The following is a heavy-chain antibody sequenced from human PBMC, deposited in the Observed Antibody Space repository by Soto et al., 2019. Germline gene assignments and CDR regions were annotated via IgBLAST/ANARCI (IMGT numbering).Heavy chain of an antibody. D-gene: IGHD6-19*01. CDR1: GFTFSSYA. CDR2: ISGSGGST. V-gene: IGHV3-23*01. J-gene: IGHJ6*03. CDR3: AKDPVAGTPGSYYMDV. Sequence: GGSLRLSCAASGFTFSSYAMSWVRQAPGKGLEWVSAISGSGGSTYYADSVKGRFTISRDNSKNTLYLKMNSLRAEDTAVYYWAKDPVAGTPGSYYMDVWGKGTTVTVSS.